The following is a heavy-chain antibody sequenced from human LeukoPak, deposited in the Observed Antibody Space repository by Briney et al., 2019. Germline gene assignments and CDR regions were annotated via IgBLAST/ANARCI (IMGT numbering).Heavy chain of an antibody. Sequence: GGSLRLSCAASGFTFDNYGMSWVRQAPGKGLEWVSGINWNGGSTDYADSVKGRFTISRDNAKNSLYLQMNSLRVEDTALYYCARHSYGYGYYYQYFMDVWGKGTTVTVSS. CDR2: INWNGGST. CDR3: ARHSYGYGYYYQYFMDV. CDR1: GFTFDNYG. D-gene: IGHD5-18*01. V-gene: IGHV3-20*04. J-gene: IGHJ6*03.